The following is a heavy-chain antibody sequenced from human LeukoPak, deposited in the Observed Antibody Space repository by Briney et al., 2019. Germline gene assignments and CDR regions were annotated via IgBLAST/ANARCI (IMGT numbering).Heavy chain of an antibody. CDR1: GGTFSSYA. V-gene: IGHV1-69*13. Sequence: SSVKVSCKSSGGTFSSYAISWVGQAPGQGLEWMGGIIPIFGTANYAQKFQGRVTITADESTSTAYMELSSLRSEDTAVYYCARDLYYYDSSGPFDYWGQGTLVTVSS. CDR2: IIPIFGTA. D-gene: IGHD3-22*01. CDR3: ARDLYYYDSSGPFDY. J-gene: IGHJ4*02.